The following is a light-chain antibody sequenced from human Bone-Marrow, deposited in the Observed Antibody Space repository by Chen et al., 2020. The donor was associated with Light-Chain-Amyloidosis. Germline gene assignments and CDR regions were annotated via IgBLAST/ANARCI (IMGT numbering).Light chain of an antibody. CDR3: QHYDNFPLCT. Sequence: DIQMTQSPSSLSASVVDRVTITCQASQDISNSLNWYQHKPGKAPRLLIYDASNLETGVPSRFSGSGSGTHFTLTISNLQPEDFATYYCQHYDNFPLCTFGQGTKVEMK. J-gene: IGKJ2*02. CDR2: DAS. V-gene: IGKV1-33*01. CDR1: QDISNS.